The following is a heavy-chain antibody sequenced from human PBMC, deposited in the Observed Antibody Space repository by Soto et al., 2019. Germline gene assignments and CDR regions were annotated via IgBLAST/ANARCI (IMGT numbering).Heavy chain of an antibody. D-gene: IGHD3-22*01. CDR2: IYYSGST. V-gene: IGHV4-39*01. CDR1: GGSISSISYY. J-gene: IGHJ4*02. Sequence: SETLSLTCTVSGGSISSISYYWGWIRQPPGKGLEWIGNIYYSGSTYYNPSLKSRVTISVDTSKNQFSLKLSSVTAADTAVYYCMLGSGWKDFDYWGQGTLVTVS. CDR3: MLGSGWKDFDY.